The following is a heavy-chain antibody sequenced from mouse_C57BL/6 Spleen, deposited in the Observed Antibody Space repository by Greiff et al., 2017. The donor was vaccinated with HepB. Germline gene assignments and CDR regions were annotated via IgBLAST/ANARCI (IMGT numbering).Heavy chain of an antibody. CDR2: ISDGGSYT. D-gene: IGHD1-1*01. Sequence: EVKLMESGGGLVKPGGSLKLSCAASGFTFSSYAMSWVRQTPEKRLEWVATISDGGSYTYYPDNVKGRFTISRDNAKNNLYLQMSHLKSEDTAMYYCARDRGLLRYWYFDVWGTGTTVTVSS. J-gene: IGHJ1*03. CDR3: ARDRGLLRYWYFDV. CDR1: GFTFSSYA. V-gene: IGHV5-4*01.